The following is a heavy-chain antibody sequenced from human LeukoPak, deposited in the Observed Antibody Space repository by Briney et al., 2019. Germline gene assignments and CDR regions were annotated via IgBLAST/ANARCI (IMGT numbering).Heavy chain of an antibody. CDR3: ARDDGNYDFWSGNYNFDY. V-gene: IGHV4-38-2*02. J-gene: IGHJ4*02. D-gene: IGHD3-3*01. CDR2: IYHSGST. CDR1: GYSFSSGYY. Sequence: SETLSLTCTVSGYSFSSGYYWGWIRPPPGRGLEGIGSIYHSGSTYYSPSLKSRVTISVDTSKNQFSLKLSSVTAADTAVYYCARDDGNYDFWSGNYNFDYWGQGTLVTVSS.